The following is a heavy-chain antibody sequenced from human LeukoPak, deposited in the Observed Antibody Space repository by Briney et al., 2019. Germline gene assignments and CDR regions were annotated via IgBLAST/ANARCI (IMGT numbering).Heavy chain of an antibody. CDR3: ARSLYDSGWYSQFDY. V-gene: IGHV1-46*01. CDR2: INPRGGST. CDR1: GYVFIDYH. D-gene: IGHD6-19*01. Sequence: ASVKVSCKASGYVFIDYHLHWVRQAPGQGLEWMGIINPRGGSTSHAQKSQGRVTMTRDMSTNTVSLEMSSLTSEDTGVYYCARSLYDSGWYSQFDYWGQGTLVTVSS. J-gene: IGHJ4*02.